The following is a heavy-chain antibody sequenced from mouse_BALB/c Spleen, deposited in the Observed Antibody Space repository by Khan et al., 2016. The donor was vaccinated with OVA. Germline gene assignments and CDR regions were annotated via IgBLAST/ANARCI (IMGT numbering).Heavy chain of an antibody. CDR2: ILPGSGST. CDR1: GYTFSSYW. J-gene: IGHJ3*01. CDR3: APNWFWFAY. V-gene: IGHV1-9*01. Sequence: QVQLQQSGAELMKPGASVKISCKATGYTFSSYWIEWVKQRPGHGLEWIGEILPGSGSTNYNEKFKGKATFTADTSSNTAYKQLSSMTSEDSAVYYCAPNWFWFAYWGQGTLVTVSA. D-gene: IGHD4-1*01.